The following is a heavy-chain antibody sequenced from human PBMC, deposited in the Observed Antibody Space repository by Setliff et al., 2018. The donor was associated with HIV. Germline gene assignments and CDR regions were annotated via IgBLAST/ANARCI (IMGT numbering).Heavy chain of an antibody. J-gene: IGHJ6*03. V-gene: IGHV1-18*01. CDR2: ISAYNGNT. D-gene: IGHD2-15*01. CDR1: GYTFTNYG. Sequence: ASVKVSCKASGYTFTNYGISWVRQAPGQGLEWIGWISAYNGNTNYAQKLQDRVTMTTGTTSTTAYMELRSLRSDDTAVYFCARMRFCRGGSCLPGSLYYYYMDVWGKGTTVTVS. CDR3: ARMRFCRGGSCLPGSLYYYYMDV.